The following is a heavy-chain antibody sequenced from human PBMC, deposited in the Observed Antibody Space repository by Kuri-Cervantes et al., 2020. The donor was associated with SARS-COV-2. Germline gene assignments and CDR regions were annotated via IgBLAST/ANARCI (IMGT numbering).Heavy chain of an antibody. J-gene: IGHJ1*01. CDR2: ISYDGSNK. CDR1: GFTFSSYA. V-gene: IGHV3-30-3*01. Sequence: GESLKISCAASGFTFSSYAMHWVRQAPGKGLEWVAVISYDGSNKYYADSVKGRFTISRDNSKNTLYLQMNSLRPEDTALYYCAKDYYPHVVLHITNPLDHWGQGALVTVSS. CDR3: AKDYYPHVVLHITNPLDH. D-gene: IGHD2-21*01.